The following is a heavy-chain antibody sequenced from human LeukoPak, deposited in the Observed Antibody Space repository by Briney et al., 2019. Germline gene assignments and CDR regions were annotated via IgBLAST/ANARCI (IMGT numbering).Heavy chain of an antibody. CDR2: IYTSGST. J-gene: IGHJ4*02. D-gene: IGHD5-18*01. CDR3: ARRAYSYGHPGYYFDY. V-gene: IGHV4-4*09. CDR1: GGSISSYY. Sequence: SETLSLTCTVSGGSISSYYWSWIRQPPGKGLEWIGYIYTSGSTNYNPSLKSRVTISVDTPKNQFSLKLSSVTAADTAVYYCARRAYSYGHPGYYFDYWGRGTLVTVSS.